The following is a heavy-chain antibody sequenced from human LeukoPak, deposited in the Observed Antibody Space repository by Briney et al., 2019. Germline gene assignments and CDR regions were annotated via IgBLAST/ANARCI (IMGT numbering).Heavy chain of an antibody. J-gene: IGHJ4*02. CDR1: GGSISSYY. CDR2: IYYSGST. D-gene: IGHD6-13*01. V-gene: IGHV4-59*01. Sequence: PSETLSLTCTVSGGSISSYYWSWIRQPPGKGLEWIGYIYYSGSTNYNPSLKSRVTISVDTSKNQFSLKLSSVTAADTAVYYCARGWVAAANGYFDDWGQGTLVTVSS. CDR3: ARGWVAAANGYFDD.